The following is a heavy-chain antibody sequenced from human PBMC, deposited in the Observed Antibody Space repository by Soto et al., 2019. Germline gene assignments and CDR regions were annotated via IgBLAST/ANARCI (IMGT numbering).Heavy chain of an antibody. CDR2: ISYDGSNK. D-gene: IGHD6-13*01. CDR3: AKDGRVAAAPPELN. V-gene: IGHV3-30*18. J-gene: IGHJ4*02. CDR1: GFTLSSYG. Sequence: GGSLRPSCAASGFTLSSYGIHWVRKAPGKGLEWVAVISYDGSNKYYADSVKGRFTISRDNSKNTLYLQMNSLRAEDTAVYYCAKDGRVAAAPPELNCGQGT.